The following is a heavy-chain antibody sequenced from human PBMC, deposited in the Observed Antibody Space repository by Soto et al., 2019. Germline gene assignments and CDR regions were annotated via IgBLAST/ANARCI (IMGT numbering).Heavy chain of an antibody. CDR2: ISSSGTT. CDR3: ARDGGYSGGWYEAFDA. V-gene: IGHV4-59*01. Sequence: SEALSLTCTVSGGAITNYYWSWIRQPPGKGLEWIGYISSSGTTRYNSSLKSRVTISMDTSRNRISLQMNSVTTADTAVYYCARDGGYSGGWYEAFDAWGQGTMVTVSS. D-gene: IGHD6-19*01. J-gene: IGHJ3*01. CDR1: GGAITNYY.